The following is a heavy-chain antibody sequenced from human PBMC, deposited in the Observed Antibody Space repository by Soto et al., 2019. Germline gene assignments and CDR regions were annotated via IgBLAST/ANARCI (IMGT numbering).Heavy chain of an antibody. CDR2: IYYSVST. V-gene: IGHV4-31*03. CDR1: GGSISSGGYY. Sequence: QVQLQESGPGLVKPSQTLSLTCTVSGGSISSGGYYWSWIRQHPGKGLEWIGYIYYSVSTYYNPSLKSRVTISGDTSKNQFSLKLSSVTAADTAVYYCARDRSIAARPIGFDPWGQGNLVTVSS. CDR3: ARDRSIAARPIGFDP. D-gene: IGHD6-6*01. J-gene: IGHJ5*02.